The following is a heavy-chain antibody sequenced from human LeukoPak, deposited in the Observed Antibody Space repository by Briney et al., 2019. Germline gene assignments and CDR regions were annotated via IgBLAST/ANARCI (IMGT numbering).Heavy chain of an antibody. CDR1: GFTFSDYY. CDR3: ARGGWNEPIDY. V-gene: IGHV3-11*06. D-gene: IGHD1-1*01. CDR2: ISSSSSYI. Sequence: PGGSLRLSCAASGFTFSDYYMTWIRQAPGKGLEWVSSISSSSSYIYYADSVKGRFTISRDNAKNSLYLQMNSLRAEDTAVYYCARGGWNEPIDYWGQGTLVTVSS. J-gene: IGHJ4*02.